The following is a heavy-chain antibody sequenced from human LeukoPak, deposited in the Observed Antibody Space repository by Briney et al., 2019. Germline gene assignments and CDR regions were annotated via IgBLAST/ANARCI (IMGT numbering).Heavy chain of an antibody. V-gene: IGHV3-30*18. Sequence: GGSLRLSCAASGFTLSSYGVQWVRHAPGGGVEWGAVISYDRSNENYADYVKGRFTISRDNSKNTLYLQMNSLRAEDTAVYYCAKDGGGYCSSTSCRPGGYWGQGTLVTASS. CDR2: ISYDRSNE. J-gene: IGHJ4*02. D-gene: IGHD2-2*01. CDR1: GFTLSSYG. CDR3: AKDGGGYCSSTSCRPGGY.